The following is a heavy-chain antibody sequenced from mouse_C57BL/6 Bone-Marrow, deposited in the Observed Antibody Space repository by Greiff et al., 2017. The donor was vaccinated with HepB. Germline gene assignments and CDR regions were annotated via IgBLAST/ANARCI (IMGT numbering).Heavy chain of an antibody. J-gene: IGHJ2*01. Sequence: QVQLQQPGAELVRPGSSVKLSCKASGYTFTSYCMDWVKQRPGQGLEWIGNIYPSDSETHYNQKFKDKATLTVDKSSSTAYMQLSSLTSEDSAVYYCARSITTVVAGDYFDYWGQGTTLTVFS. CDR3: ARSITTVVAGDYFDY. CDR1: GYTFTSYC. D-gene: IGHD1-1*01. V-gene: IGHV1-61*01. CDR2: IYPSDSET.